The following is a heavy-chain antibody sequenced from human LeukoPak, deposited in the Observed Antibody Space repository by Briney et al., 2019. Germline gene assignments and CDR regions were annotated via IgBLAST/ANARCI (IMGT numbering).Heavy chain of an antibody. CDR1: GFTFSSYS. CDR3: TRDLDPAVAGTFDY. CDR2: ISSSSSYI. D-gene: IGHD6-19*01. Sequence: AGGSLRLSCAASGFTFSSYSMNWVRQAPGKGLEWVSSISSSSSYIYYADSVKGRFTISRDNAKNSLYLQMNSLRAEDTAVYYCTRDLDPAVAGTFDYWGQGTLVTVSS. V-gene: IGHV3-21*01. J-gene: IGHJ4*02.